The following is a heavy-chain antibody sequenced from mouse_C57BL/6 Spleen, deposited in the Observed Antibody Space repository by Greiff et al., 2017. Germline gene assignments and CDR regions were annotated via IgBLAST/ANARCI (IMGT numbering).Heavy chain of an antibody. Sequence: EVKLMESGGGLVKPGGSLKLSCAASGFTFSDYGMHWVRQAPEKGLEWVAYISSGSSTIYYADTVKGRFTISRDNAKNTLFLQMTSLRSEDTAMYYCARDYVRAMDYWGQGTSVTVSS. CDR1: GFTFSDYG. V-gene: IGHV5-17*01. J-gene: IGHJ4*01. D-gene: IGHD1-1*01. CDR3: ARDYVRAMDY. CDR2: ISSGSSTI.